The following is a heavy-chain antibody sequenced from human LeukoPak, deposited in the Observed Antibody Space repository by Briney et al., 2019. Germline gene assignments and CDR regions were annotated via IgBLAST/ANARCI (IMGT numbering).Heavy chain of an antibody. CDR2: ISAYNGNT. CDR1: GYTFTSYG. Sequence: EASVKVSCKASGYTFTSYGISWVRRAPGQGLEWMGWISAYNGNTNYAQKLQGRVTMTTDTSTSTAYMELRSLRSDDTAVYYCARDIRRYYDFWSGYYPHFDYWGQGTLVTVSS. J-gene: IGHJ4*02. D-gene: IGHD3-3*01. V-gene: IGHV1-18*01. CDR3: ARDIRRYYDFWSGYYPHFDY.